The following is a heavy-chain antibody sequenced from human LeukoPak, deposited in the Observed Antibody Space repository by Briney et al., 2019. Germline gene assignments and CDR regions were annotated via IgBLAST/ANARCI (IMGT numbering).Heavy chain of an antibody. J-gene: IGHJ5*02. D-gene: IGHD6-6*01. V-gene: IGHV1-2*02. Sequence: ASVKVSCKASGYTFAGYYMHWVRQAPGQGLEWMGWINPNSGGTNYAQKFQGRATMTRDTSISTAYMELSRLRSDDTAVYYCAREQAYSSSSGWFDPWGQGTLVTVSS. CDR1: GYTFAGYY. CDR3: AREQAYSSSSGWFDP. CDR2: INPNSGGT.